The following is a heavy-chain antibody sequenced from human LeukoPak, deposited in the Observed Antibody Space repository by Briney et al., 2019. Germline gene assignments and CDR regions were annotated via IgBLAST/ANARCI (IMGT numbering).Heavy chain of an antibody. CDR1: GGSISSGDYY. D-gene: IGHD4-17*01. CDR3: ARDQGYGEYARGAFDI. Sequence: PSQTLSLTCTVSGGSISSGDYYWSWIRQPPGKGLEWIGYIYYSGSTYYNPSLKSRVTISVDTSKNQFSLKLSSVTAADTAVYYCARDQGYGEYARGAFDIWGQGTMVTVSS. V-gene: IGHV4-30-4*01. J-gene: IGHJ3*02. CDR2: IYYSGST.